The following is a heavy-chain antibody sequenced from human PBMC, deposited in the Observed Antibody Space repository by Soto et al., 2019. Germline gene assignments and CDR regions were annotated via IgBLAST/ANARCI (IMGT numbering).Heavy chain of an antibody. V-gene: IGHV3-48*03. CDR3: ARASFSASPNFFEN. D-gene: IGHD6-25*01. CDR2: ISLSGSTI. J-gene: IGHJ4*02. CDR1: GFAFSNYE. Sequence: GGSLRLSCAASGFAFSNYEMNWVRQAPGQGPGWVSYISLSGSTIYYADSVKGRCTISRDDGKNSLYLQMDSLRADDTAVYYCARASFSASPNFFENWGQGTLVTISS.